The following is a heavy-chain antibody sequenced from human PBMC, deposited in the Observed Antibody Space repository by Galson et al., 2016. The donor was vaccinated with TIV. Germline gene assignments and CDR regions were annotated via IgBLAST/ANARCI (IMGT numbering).Heavy chain of an antibody. CDR3: AKRPIITIFGAGSNYCDA. CDR2: IGGSGGSP. CDR1: GFSFSNYA. Sequence: SLRLSCAASGFSFSNYAMSWVRQAPGRGLEWVSGIGGSGGSPNYGDSVKGRFTISRDNSTNILYLQMNSLRAEDTAVYYCAKRPIITIFGAGSNYCDAWGQGTLVTVSS. J-gene: IGHJ4*02. D-gene: IGHD3-3*01. V-gene: IGHV3-23*01.